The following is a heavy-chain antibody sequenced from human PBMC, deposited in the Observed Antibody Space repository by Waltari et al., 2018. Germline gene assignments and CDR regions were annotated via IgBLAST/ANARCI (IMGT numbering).Heavy chain of an antibody. CDR2: IYYSGST. Sequence: QLQLQESGPGLVKPSETLSLTCTVSGGSISSSSYYWVWIRQPPGKGLEWIGSIYYSGSTYYNPSLKSRVTISVDTSKNQFSLKLSSVTAADTAVYYCARHGAGYNWNTKLPGWFDPWGQGTLVTVSS. D-gene: IGHD1-20*01. J-gene: IGHJ5*02. CDR1: GGSISSSSYY. V-gene: IGHV4-39*07. CDR3: ARHGAGYNWNTKLPGWFDP.